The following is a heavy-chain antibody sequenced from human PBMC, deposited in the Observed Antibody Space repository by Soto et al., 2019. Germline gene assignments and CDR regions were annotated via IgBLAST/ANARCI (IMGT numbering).Heavy chain of an antibody. V-gene: IGHV1-69*02. Sequence: GASVKVSCKASGGTFSSYTISWVRQAPGQGLEWMGRIIPILGIANYAQKFQGRVTITADKSTSTAYMELSSLRSEDTAVYYCASKEARVAGPDYWGQGTLVTVSS. CDR1: GGTFSSYT. J-gene: IGHJ4*02. D-gene: IGHD6-19*01. CDR3: ASKEARVAGPDY. CDR2: IIPILGIA.